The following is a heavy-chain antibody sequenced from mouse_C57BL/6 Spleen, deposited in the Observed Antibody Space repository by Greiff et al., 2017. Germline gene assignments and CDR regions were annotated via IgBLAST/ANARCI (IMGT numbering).Heavy chain of an antibody. V-gene: IGHV1-7*01. CDR2: INPSSGYT. CDR3: ARVYYYGSSYDYYAMDY. Sequence: QVQLQQSGAELAKPGASVKLSCKASGYTFTSYWMNWVKQRPGQGLEWIGYINPSSGYTKYNQKFKDKATLTADKSSSTAYMQLSSLTYEDSAVYYCARVYYYGSSYDYYAMDYWGQGTSVTVSS. J-gene: IGHJ4*01. D-gene: IGHD1-1*01. CDR1: GYTFTSYW.